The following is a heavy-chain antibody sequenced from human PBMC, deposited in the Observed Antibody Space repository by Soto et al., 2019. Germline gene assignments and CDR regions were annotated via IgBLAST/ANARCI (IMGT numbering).Heavy chain of an antibody. Sequence: GGSLRLSCAASGFTFSSYGMHWVRQAPGKGLEWVAVIWYDGSNKYYADSVKGRLTISRDNSKNTLYLQMNSLRAEDTAVYYCASTSSSGSLDYWGQGTLVTVSS. CDR3: ASTSSSGSLDY. CDR1: GFTFSSYG. CDR2: IWYDGSNK. V-gene: IGHV3-33*01. D-gene: IGHD6-13*01. J-gene: IGHJ4*02.